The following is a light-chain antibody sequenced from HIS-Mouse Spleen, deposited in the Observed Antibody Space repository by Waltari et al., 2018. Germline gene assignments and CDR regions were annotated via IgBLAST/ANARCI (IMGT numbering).Light chain of an antibody. Sequence: EIVLTQSPGTLSLSPGERATLSCRASQSVSSSYLAWYQQKPGQAPRLLIYGASSMATGIPDRFSGSGPGTDFTLTISRLEPEDFAVYYCQQYGSSAWTFGQGTKVEIK. CDR2: GAS. V-gene: IGKV3-20*01. CDR1: QSVSSSY. CDR3: QQYGSSAWT. J-gene: IGKJ1*01.